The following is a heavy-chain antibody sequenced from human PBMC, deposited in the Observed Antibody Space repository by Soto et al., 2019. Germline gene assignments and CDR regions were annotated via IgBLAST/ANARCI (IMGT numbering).Heavy chain of an antibody. Sequence: ASVKVSCKASGYTFTDHYIHWVRQAPGQGLEWMGWVNPKSGFTNYAQNFQGRVAMTSDTSISTAYMELSRLRSDDTAVYYCATRTGHWGQGTLVTVS. CDR3: ATRTGH. CDR2: VNPKSGFT. CDR1: GYTFTDHY. V-gene: IGHV1-2*02. J-gene: IGHJ4*02.